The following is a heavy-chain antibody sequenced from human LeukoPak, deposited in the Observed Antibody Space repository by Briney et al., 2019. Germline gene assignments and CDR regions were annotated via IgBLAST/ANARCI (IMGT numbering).Heavy chain of an antibody. J-gene: IGHJ4*02. CDR1: GFTFSDYS. CDR2: INPTSSSI. D-gene: IGHD5-18*01. V-gene: IGHV3-21*04. CDR3: ASEDSRFDY. Sequence: PGGSLRLSCAGSGFTFSDYSINWVRQAPGKGLEWVSSINPTSSSIYYADAVRGRFTISRDNAKSSLYLQMNSLSAEDTATYYCASEDSRFDYWGQGTLVTVSS.